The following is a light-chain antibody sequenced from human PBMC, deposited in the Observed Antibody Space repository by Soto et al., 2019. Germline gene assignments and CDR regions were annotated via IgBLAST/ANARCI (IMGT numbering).Light chain of an antibody. CDR2: SAS. Sequence: DIQMTQSPSSLSASVGDRVTITCRASQSISSYLNWYQQKPGKAPKLLIYSASTLHSGVPSRFSGTKSATDFTLTITSLQPEDFATYYCQQFYSAPITFGQGTRLEI. J-gene: IGKJ5*01. CDR3: QQFYSAPIT. CDR1: QSISSY. V-gene: IGKV1-39*01.